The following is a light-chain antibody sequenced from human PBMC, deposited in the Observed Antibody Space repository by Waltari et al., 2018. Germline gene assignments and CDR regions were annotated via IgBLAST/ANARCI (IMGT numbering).Light chain of an antibody. CDR2: GNS. CDR1: RSNIGAGYD. V-gene: IGLV1-40*01. CDR3: QSYDSSLSVV. Sequence: QSVLTLPPSVSGAPGQRVTISCTGSRSNIGAGYDVQWYQQLPGTAPKLLIYGNSNRPSGVPDRFSGSKSGTSASLAITGLQAEDEADYYCQSYDSSLSVVFGGGTKLTVL. J-gene: IGLJ2*01.